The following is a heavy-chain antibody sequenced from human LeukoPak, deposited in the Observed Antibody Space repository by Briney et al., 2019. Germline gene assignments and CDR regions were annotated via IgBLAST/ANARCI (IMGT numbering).Heavy chain of an antibody. CDR1: GFTFSSYA. CDR2: ISYDGSNK. Sequence: GRSLRLSCAASGFTFSSYAMHWVRQAPGKGLEWVAVISYDGSNKYYADSVKGRFTISRDNSKNTLYLQMNSLRAEDTAVYYCARGMYYDFWSGYYMRDYYMDVWGKGTTVTISS. J-gene: IGHJ6*03. CDR3: ARGMYYDFWSGYYMRDYYMDV. V-gene: IGHV3-30*01. D-gene: IGHD3-3*01.